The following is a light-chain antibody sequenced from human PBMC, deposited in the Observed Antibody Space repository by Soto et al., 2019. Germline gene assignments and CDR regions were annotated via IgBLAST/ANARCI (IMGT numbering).Light chain of an antibody. Sequence: DIVMTQTPFSLSVTPGQPASISCKSSQSLLFSGGKTYLYWYLQKPGHPPQLLIYEVSNQLSGVPARFSGSGSATDFTLNISRVEAEDVGVYYCMQSIQFPRTFGQGTKLDIK. V-gene: IGKV2D-29*01. CDR2: EVS. CDR3: MQSIQFPRT. CDR1: QSLLFSGGKTY. J-gene: IGKJ2*01.